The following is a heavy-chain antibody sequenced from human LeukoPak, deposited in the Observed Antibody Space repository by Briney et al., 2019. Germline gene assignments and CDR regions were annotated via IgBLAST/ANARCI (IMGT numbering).Heavy chain of an antibody. CDR3: VRDPEALDY. V-gene: IGHV3-48*02. CDR2: ISRGRPNI. J-gene: IGHJ4*02. CDR1: GFTFSDYS. Sequence: GGPLRLSCVASGFTFSDYSMNWVRQAPGKGLEWVSYISRGRPNIHYAQSVKGRFTISRDSAKNSLYLQMNSLRDEDTAVYYCVRDPEALDYWGQGTLVTVSS.